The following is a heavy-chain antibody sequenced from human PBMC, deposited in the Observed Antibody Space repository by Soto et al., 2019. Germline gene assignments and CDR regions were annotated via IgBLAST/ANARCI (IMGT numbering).Heavy chain of an antibody. V-gene: IGHV1-3*01. CDR2: INAGNGDT. CDR1: EYTFTSYA. Sequence: QVQLVQSGAEVKKPGASVKVSCTPSEYTFTSYAIHWVRQAPGQGLEWMAWINAGNGDTKYSQKFQGRVVITRDTSASTAYLELRSLRSAETTIYHCACYYYGSWSPVPHFQLCGQGALFTVSS. CDR3: ACYYYGSWSPVPHFQL. J-gene: IGHJ1*01. D-gene: IGHD3-10*01.